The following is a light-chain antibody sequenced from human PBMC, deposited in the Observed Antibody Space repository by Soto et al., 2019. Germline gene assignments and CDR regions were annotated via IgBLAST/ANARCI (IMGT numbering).Light chain of an antibody. CDR2: DAG. CDR1: HDIGNY. Sequence: DIQMTQSPSSLSASVGDRVIITCQATHDIGNYLNWYQQKPGKAPKLLIHDAGNLEVGVTARFRGSGSGTHFSFTISSLQPEDIATYYCQQYDDVPYTFGQGTKVDIK. CDR3: QQYDDVPYT. V-gene: IGKV1-33*01. J-gene: IGKJ2*01.